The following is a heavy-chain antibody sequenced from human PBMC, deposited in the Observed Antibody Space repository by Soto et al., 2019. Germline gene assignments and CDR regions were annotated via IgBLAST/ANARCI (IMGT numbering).Heavy chain of an antibody. J-gene: IGHJ4*02. CDR3: ARTPRFDGPVRGVAYFDY. CDR2: IYYIGST. CDR1: GGSISSSSYY. Sequence: QLQLQESGPGLVKPSETLSLTCTVSGGSISSSSYYWGWSRQPPGTGLEGIGSIYYIGSTYYNPSLKSRVTISVDTSKNQFSLKLSSVTAADTAVYYCARTPRFDGPVRGVAYFDYWGQGTLVTVSS. V-gene: IGHV4-39*01. D-gene: IGHD3-10*01.